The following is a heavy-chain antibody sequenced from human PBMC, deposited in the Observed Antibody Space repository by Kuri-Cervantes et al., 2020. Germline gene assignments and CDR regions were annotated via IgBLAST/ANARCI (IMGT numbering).Heavy chain of an antibody. CDR2: IYYSGSA. CDR3: ARDNGNWYFDL. Sequence: LRLSCTVSGGSISSGDYYWSWIRQPPGKGLEWIGYIYYSGSAYYNPSLKSRVTISVDTSKNQFSLKLSSVTAADTAVYYCARDNGNWYFDLWGRGTLVTVSS. J-gene: IGHJ2*01. CDR1: GGSISSGDYY. V-gene: IGHV4-30-4*01. D-gene: IGHD3-16*02.